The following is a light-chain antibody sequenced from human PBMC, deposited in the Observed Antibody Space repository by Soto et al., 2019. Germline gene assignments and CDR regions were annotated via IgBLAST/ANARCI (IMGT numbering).Light chain of an antibody. CDR2: DAT. CDR1: SSDVIGYNY. V-gene: IGLV2-11*01. J-gene: IGLJ1*01. Sequence: QSALTQPRSVSGSPGQSVTISCTGTSSDVIGYNYVSWYQQQPGKAPKLMIYDATKRPSGVPDRFSGSKSGNTASLTISGLQAEDEADYYCCSYAGSYVFGTGTKVTVL. CDR3: CSYAGSYV.